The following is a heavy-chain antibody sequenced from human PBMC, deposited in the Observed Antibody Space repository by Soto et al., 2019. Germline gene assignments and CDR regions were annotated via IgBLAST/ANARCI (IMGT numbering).Heavy chain of an antibody. V-gene: IGHV1-18*01. D-gene: IGHD3-3*01. CDR1: GYTFNTYG. J-gene: IGHJ5*02. Sequence: ASVEVSCKTSGYTFNTYGINWVRQAPGQGLELMGWISAYDGKTTYAEKFQGRVTLTTDTSTSTAYMELRSLRSDDTALYYCARDPHEFWTSYWFDPWGQGTPVTVSS. CDR3: ARDPHEFWTSYWFDP. CDR2: ISAYDGKT.